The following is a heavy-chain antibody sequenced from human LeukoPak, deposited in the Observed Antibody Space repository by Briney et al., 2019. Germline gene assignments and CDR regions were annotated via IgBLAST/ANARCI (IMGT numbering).Heavy chain of an antibody. J-gene: IGHJ4*02. D-gene: IGHD1-20*01. CDR2: IKRKRDGGTT. Sequence: ETLSLTCTVSGGSIRTYHWSWIRQAPGKGLEWVGRIKRKRDGGTTDYAAPVRGRFSLSRDDSKNTVFLQMDRLKTEDTAVYFCTGSPYITNDYWGQGTVVTVSS. CDR1: GGSIRTYH. V-gene: IGHV3-15*01. CDR3: TGSPYITNDY.